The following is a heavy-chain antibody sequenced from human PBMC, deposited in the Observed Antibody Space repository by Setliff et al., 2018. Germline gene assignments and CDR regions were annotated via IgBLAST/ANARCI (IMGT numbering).Heavy chain of an antibody. J-gene: IGHJ4*02. CDR1: GDSISRSTYY. V-gene: IGHV4-39*01. Sequence: SETLSLTCTLSGDSISRSTYYWGWIRQSPGKGLDWIGTVDRSGNTFYNPSLRSRVTISVDASKNQISLKLTSVSAADTAVYYCARRDSTSYYGYSFDFWGRGTLVTVSS. D-gene: IGHD3-22*01. CDR2: VDRSGNT. CDR3: ARRDSTSYYGYSFDF.